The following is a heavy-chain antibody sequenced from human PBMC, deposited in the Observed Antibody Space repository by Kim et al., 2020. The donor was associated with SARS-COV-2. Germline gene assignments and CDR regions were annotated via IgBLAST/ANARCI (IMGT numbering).Heavy chain of an antibody. CDR1: GGSISSSNW. D-gene: IGHD6-19*01. V-gene: IGHV4-4*02. Sequence: SETLSLTCAVSGGSISSSNWCWWVRQPPGRGRQGSGEIYHSGSTNYNPSLKSRSTISVDKSKNQFSLKLSTVTAADTAVYYCARDGALGSGWYNYWGQGTLVTVSS. CDR2: IYHSGST. CDR3: ARDGALGSGWYNY. J-gene: IGHJ4*02.